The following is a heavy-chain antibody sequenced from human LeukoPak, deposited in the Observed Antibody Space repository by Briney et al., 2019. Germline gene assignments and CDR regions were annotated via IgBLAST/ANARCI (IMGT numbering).Heavy chain of an antibody. CDR2: ISGSGGST. Sequence: GGSPRLSCAASGFTFSSYAMSWVRQAPGKGLEWVSAISGSGGSTYYADSVKGRFTISRDNSKNTLYLQMNSLRAEDTAVYYCAKGDSSGYQVYFDYWGQGTLVTVSS. CDR3: AKGDSSGYQVYFDY. D-gene: IGHD3-22*01. V-gene: IGHV3-23*01. J-gene: IGHJ4*02. CDR1: GFTFSSYA.